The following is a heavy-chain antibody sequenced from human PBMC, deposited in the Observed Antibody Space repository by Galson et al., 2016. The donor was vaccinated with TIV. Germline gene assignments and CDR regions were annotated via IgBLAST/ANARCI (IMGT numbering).Heavy chain of an antibody. CDR2: IKSNTDGGTT. J-gene: IGHJ4*02. CDR1: GFTFSNAW. Sequence: SLRLSCAASGFTFSNAWMNWVRQAPGKGLEWIGRIKSNTDGGTTDYAAPVKDRFTISRHDSKNTVYLQMNSRKTEDTAVYYCTTGIIPHDYRGQGTWVTVSS. D-gene: IGHD2-15*01. V-gene: IGHV3-15*07. CDR3: TTGIIPHDY.